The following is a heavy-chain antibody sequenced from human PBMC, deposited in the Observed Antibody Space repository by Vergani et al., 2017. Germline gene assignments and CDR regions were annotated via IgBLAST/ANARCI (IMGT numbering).Heavy chain of an antibody. CDR3: ARARPYCSGGSCYPAGWFDP. CDR2: INHSGST. D-gene: IGHD2-15*01. V-gene: IGHV4-34*01. CDR1: GGSSSGYY. Sequence: QVQLQQWGAGLLKPSETLSLTCAVYGGSSSGYYWSWIRQPPGKGLEWIGEINHSGSTNYNPSLKSRVTISVDTSKNQFSLKLSSVTAADTAVYYCARARPYCSGGSCYPAGWFDPWGQGTLVTVSS. J-gene: IGHJ5*02.